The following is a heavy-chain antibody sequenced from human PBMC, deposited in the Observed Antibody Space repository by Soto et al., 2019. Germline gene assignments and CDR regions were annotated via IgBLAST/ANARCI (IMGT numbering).Heavy chain of an antibody. J-gene: IGHJ5*02. Sequence: PSETLSLTCTVSGGSISSSSYYWGWIRQPPGKGLEWIGSIYYSGSTYYNPSLKSRVTISVDTSKNQFSLKLSSVTAADTAVYYCARRWGWYYAFWTGYTPAGHNCLDPWGQGPMVTVYS. D-gene: IGHD3-3*01. CDR2: IYYSGST. CDR1: GGSISSSSYY. CDR3: ARRWGWYYAFWTGYTPAGHNCLDP. V-gene: IGHV4-39*01.